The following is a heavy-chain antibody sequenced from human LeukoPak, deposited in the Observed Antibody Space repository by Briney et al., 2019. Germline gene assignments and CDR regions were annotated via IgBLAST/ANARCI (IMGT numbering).Heavy chain of an antibody. J-gene: IGHJ6*03. CDR1: GDSISSGGYS. CDR3: ARVYGSGSYYNGYYYYYMDV. V-gene: IGHV4-30-4*07. D-gene: IGHD3-10*01. Sequence: SSETLSLTCAVSGDSISSGGYSWSWIRQTPGKGLEWIAYIHDSGSTYNNPSLKTRLSISIDTSKNQFSLKLNSVSAADTAVYYCARVYGSGSYYNGYYYYYMDVWGKGTTVTISS. CDR2: IHDSGST.